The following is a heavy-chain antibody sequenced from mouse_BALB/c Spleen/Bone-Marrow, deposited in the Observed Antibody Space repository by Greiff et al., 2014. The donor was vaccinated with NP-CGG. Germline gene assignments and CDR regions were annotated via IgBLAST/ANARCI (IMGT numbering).Heavy chain of an antibody. Sequence: QVQLQQPGAERVKPGTSVTLSCKASGYNFTSYWVNWVKLRPGQGHEWIGDIYPVSASTNYNEKFRSKATLTVDTSSSTAYMQLSNLASDDSALYYCASGVYYAMDYWGQGTSVTVSS. CDR3: ASGVYYAMDY. CDR2: IYPVSAST. CDR1: GYNFTSYW. V-gene: IGHV1-55*01. J-gene: IGHJ4*01.